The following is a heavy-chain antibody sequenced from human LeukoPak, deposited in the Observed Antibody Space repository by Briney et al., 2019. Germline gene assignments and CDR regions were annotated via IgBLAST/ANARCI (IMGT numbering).Heavy chain of an antibody. J-gene: IGHJ5*02. Sequence: PSGTLSLTCTVSGGSISSYYWSWIRQPPGKGLEWIGYIYYSGSTNYNPSLKSRVTISVDTSKNQFSLKLSSVTAADTAVYYCARHPTINEGWFDPWGQGTLVTVSS. CDR3: ARHPTINEGWFDP. CDR2: IYYSGST. CDR1: GGSISSYY. V-gene: IGHV4-59*08.